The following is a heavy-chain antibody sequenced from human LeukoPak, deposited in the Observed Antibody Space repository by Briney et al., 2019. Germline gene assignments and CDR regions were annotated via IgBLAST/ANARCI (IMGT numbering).Heavy chain of an antibody. CDR3: ARGDYYDSSGFDY. Sequence: GGSLRLSCAASGFTFSGYEMNWVRQAPGKGLEWVSYISSSGSTIYYADSVKGRFTVSRDNAKNSLYLQMNSLRAEDTAVYYCARGDYYDSSGFDYWGQGTLVTVSS. CDR2: ISSSGSTI. D-gene: IGHD3-22*01. J-gene: IGHJ4*02. V-gene: IGHV3-48*03. CDR1: GFTFSGYE.